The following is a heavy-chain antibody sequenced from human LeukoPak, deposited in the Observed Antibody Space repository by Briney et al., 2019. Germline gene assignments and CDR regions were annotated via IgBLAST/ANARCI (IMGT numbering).Heavy chain of an antibody. CDR3: VRDLDTVTTAFFVY. J-gene: IGHJ4*02. Sequence: KPGGSLRLSCAASGFTFSSFSMNWVRQAPGKGREWVSSISSSSRHIYYADSVKGRFTISRDNAKNSLYLQMNSLRAEDTALYYCVRDLDTVTTAFFVYWGQGTLVTVPS. CDR1: GFTFSSFS. V-gene: IGHV3-21*01. D-gene: IGHD4-11*01. CDR2: ISSSSRHI.